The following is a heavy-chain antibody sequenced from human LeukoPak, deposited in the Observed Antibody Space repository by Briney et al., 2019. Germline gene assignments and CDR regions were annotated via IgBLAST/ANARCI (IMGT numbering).Heavy chain of an antibody. V-gene: IGHV1-18*01. Sequence: GESLKISCKASGYTFTSYGISWVRQAPGQGLEWMGWISAYNGNTNYAQKLQGRVTMTTDTSTSTAYMELRSLRSDDTAVYYCACTYYDFWSDNPPLPDYWGQGTLVTVSS. CDR2: ISAYNGNT. J-gene: IGHJ4*02. CDR3: ACTYYDFWSDNPPLPDY. D-gene: IGHD3-3*01. CDR1: GYTFTSYG.